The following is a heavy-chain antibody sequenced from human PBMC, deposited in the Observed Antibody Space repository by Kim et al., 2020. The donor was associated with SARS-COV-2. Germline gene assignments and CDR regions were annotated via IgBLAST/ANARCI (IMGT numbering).Heavy chain of an antibody. CDR1: GFTFSDYY. D-gene: IGHD1-7*01. CDR3: ARDQYNWYYPYYYGLDV. J-gene: IGHJ6*02. CDR2: ISTSGSAI. V-gene: IGHV3-11*01. Sequence: GGSLRLSCAASGFTFSDYYMTWIRQAPGKGLEWVSYISTSGSAIYYADSVKGRFTISRDNAKNSLYLQMNSLRAEDTAVYYCARDQYNWYYPYYYGLDVWGQGTTVTVSS.